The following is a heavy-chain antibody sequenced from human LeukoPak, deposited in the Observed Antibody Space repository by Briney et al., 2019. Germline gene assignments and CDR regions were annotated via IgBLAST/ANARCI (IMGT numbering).Heavy chain of an antibody. CDR3: ARVPYSSGTFDY. CDR2: ISSDGSSA. Sequence: GGSLRLSCAASGFTFSSHWMHWVRQAPGKGLVWVSRISSDGSSAAYADSVKGRLTISRDNAKNTLYLQMNNLRAEDTAVYYCARVPYSSGTFDYWGQGSLVTVSS. J-gene: IGHJ4*02. D-gene: IGHD3-22*01. CDR1: GFTFSSHW. V-gene: IGHV3-74*01.